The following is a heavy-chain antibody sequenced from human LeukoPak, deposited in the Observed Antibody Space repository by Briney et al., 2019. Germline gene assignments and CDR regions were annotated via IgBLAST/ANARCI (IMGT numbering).Heavy chain of an antibody. J-gene: IGHJ4*02. D-gene: IGHD6-13*01. CDR2: IYGSETT. V-gene: IGHV4-59*11. Sequence: SETLSLTCTVFGVSMSNHYWSWIRQPPGKGLEWIGYIYGSETTNYNPSLKSRVTMSVDSSKNQFSLNLSSVTAADTALYYCASRPGGSTWYGVFDFWSRGTLVTVSS. CDR1: GVSMSNHY. CDR3: ASRPGGSTWYGVFDF.